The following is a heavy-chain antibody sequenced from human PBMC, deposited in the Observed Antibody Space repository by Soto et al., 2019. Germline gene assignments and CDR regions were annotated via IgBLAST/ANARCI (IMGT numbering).Heavy chain of an antibody. CDR1: GFTVSSNY. V-gene: IGHV3-53*02. J-gene: IGHJ6*02. CDR2: IYSGGST. CDR3: ARESAGYGGGYYYYYGMDG. D-gene: IGHD5-12*01. Sequence: EVQLVETGGGLIQPGGSLRLSCAASGFTVSSNYMSWVRQAPGKGLEWVSVIYSGGSTYYADSVKGRFTISRDNSKNTLYLQMNSLRAEDTAVYYCARESAGYGGGYYYYYGMDGWGQGTTVTVSS.